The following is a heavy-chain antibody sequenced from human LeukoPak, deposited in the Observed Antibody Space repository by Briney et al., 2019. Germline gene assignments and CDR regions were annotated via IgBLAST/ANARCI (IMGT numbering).Heavy chain of an antibody. J-gene: IGHJ4*02. CDR1: GGSFSGYY. Sequence: PPETLSLTCAVYGGSFSGYYWSWIRQPPGKGLEWIGEINHSGSTNYNPSLKSRVTISVDTSKNQFSLKLSSVTAADTAVYYCARNGGDYYDSSGYYFVFDYWGQGTLVTVSS. CDR3: ARNGGDYYDSSGYYFVFDY. V-gene: IGHV4-34*01. CDR2: INHSGST. D-gene: IGHD3-22*01.